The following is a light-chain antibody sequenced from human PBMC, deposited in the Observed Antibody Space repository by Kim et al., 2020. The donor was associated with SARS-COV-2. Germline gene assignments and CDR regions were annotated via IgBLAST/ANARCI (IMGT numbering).Light chain of an antibody. J-gene: IGLJ1*01. Sequence: QSALTQPAPVSGSPGQSITISCTGTSSDVGGYNYVSWYQQYPGKAPKLIIYDVFKRPSGVSNRFSGSKSGNTASLTISGLQAEDEADYYCTSYKTSGYVFGTGTKVTVL. CDR2: DVF. CDR3: TSYKTSGYV. V-gene: IGLV2-14*03. CDR1: SSDVGGYNY.